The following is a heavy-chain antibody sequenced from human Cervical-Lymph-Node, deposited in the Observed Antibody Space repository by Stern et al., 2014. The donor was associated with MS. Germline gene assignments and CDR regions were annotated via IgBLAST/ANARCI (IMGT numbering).Heavy chain of an antibody. CDR1: GFTFSNYA. CDR2: ISGGGRST. J-gene: IGHJ4*02. CDR3: AKEESMIRGVIDS. Sequence: EVQLVQSGGGLVQPGGSLRLSCGASGFTFSNYAMDWVRQAPGKGLEWGATISGGGRSTYHADSVKGRFTISRDNSANTLYLQMNSLRAEDTAVYYCAKEESMIRGVIDSWGQGTLVAVSS. D-gene: IGHD3-10*01. V-gene: IGHV3-23*04.